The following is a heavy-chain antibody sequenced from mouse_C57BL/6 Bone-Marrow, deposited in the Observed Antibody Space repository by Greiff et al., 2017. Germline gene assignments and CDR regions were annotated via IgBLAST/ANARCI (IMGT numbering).Heavy chain of an antibody. CDR3: ARPSY. J-gene: IGHJ3*01. Sequence: EVQVVEPGGGLVKPGGSLKLSCAASGFTFSSYTMSWVRQTPEKRLEWVATISGGGGNTYYPDSVKGRFTISRDNAKNTLYLQMSSLRSEDTALYYCARPSYWGQGTLVTVSA. V-gene: IGHV5-9*01. CDR2: ISGGGGNT. CDR1: GFTFSSYT.